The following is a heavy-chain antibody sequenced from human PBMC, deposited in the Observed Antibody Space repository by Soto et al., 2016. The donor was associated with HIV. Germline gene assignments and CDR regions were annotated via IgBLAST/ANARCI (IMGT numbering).Heavy chain of an antibody. CDR1: GYTFTSYG. CDR2: ISAYNGNT. CDR3: ARSVLYYYGSGRYYGGYYFDY. V-gene: IGHV1-18*01. Sequence: QVQLVQSGAEVKKPGASVKVSCKASGYTFTSYGISWVRQAPGQGLEWMGWISAYNGNTNYAQKLQGRVTMTTDTSTSTAYMELRSLRSEDTAVYYCARSVLYYYGSGRYYGGYYFDYWGQGTLGHRSPQ. J-gene: IGHJ4*02. D-gene: IGHD3-10*01.